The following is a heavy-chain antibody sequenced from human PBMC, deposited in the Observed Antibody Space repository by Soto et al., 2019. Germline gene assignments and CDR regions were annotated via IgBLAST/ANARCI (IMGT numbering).Heavy chain of an antibody. J-gene: IGHJ5*02. Sequence: GSLRLSCSASGFTFSSYAMHWVRQAPGKGLEYVSAISSNGGSTYYADSVKGRFTISRDNSKNTLYLQMSSLRAEDTAVYYCVKNLRPYYDFWSGYYDLDPWGQGTLVTVSS. V-gene: IGHV3-64D*06. CDR3: VKNLRPYYDFWSGYYDLDP. CDR2: ISSNGGST. D-gene: IGHD3-3*01. CDR1: GFTFSSYA.